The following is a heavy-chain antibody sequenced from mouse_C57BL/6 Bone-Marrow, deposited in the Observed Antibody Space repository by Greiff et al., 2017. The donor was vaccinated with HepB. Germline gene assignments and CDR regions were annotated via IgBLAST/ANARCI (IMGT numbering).Heavy chain of an antibody. V-gene: IGHV1-54*01. D-gene: IGHD2-4*01. CDR1: GYAFTNYL. Sequence: VQLQQSGAELVRPGTSVKVSCKASGYAFTNYLIEWVKQRPGQGLEWIGVINPGSGGTNYNEKFKGKATLTADKSSSTAYMQLSSLTFEDSAVYFCAREGDDSAMDYWGQGTSVTVSS. CDR2: INPGSGGT. CDR3: AREGDDSAMDY. J-gene: IGHJ4*01.